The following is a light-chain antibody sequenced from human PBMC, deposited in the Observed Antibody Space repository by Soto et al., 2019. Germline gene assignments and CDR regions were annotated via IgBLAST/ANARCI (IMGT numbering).Light chain of an antibody. CDR2: AAS. CDR3: QQSYSSPRT. J-gene: IGKJ1*01. Sequence: DIQMTHPQSSWPHSVGERVTITCRAGQAISTYLNWYQQNPGKAPKLLIYAASSLQSGVPSRFSGSGSGTDFTLTISSLQPEDFATYYCQQSYSSPRTFGQGTKVEIK. CDR1: QAISTY. V-gene: IGKV1-39*01.